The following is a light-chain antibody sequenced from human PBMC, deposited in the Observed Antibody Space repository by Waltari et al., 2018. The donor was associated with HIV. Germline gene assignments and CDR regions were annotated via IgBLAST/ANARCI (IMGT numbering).Light chain of an antibody. CDR3: QSYDSSIV. J-gene: IGLJ2*01. CDR1: SGSIATNF. Sequence: NFMLTQPHSVSESPGKTVTISCTRSSGSIATNFVPWYQQRPGSSTTSVIYDDYQRPSGVPDRFSGSIDSSSNSASLTISGLKTEDEADYYCQSYDSSIVFGGGTRLTVL. V-gene: IGLV6-57*01. CDR2: DDY.